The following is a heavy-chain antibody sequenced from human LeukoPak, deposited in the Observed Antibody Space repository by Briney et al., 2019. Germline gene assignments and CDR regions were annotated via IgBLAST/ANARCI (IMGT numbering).Heavy chain of an antibody. CDR1: GYTFTSYG. CDR3: ARVSIAARPRVYYYYYMDV. V-gene: IGHV1-18*01. Sequence: ASVKVSCKASGYTFTSYGISWVRQAPGQGLEWMGWISAYNGNTNYAQKLQGRVTMTTDTSTSTAYMELRSLRSDDTAVYYCARVSIAARPRVYYYYYMDVWGKGTTVTVSS. J-gene: IGHJ6*03. CDR2: ISAYNGNT. D-gene: IGHD6-6*01.